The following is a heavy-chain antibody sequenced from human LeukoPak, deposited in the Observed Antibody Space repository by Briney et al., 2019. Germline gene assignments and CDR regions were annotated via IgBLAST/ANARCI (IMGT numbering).Heavy chain of an antibody. CDR1: AFSFSSYG. CDR2: ITYDGSKK. V-gene: IGHV3-30*18. CDR3: AKDRVAVAGTDGYYGMDV. Sequence: GGSLRLSCADSAFSFSSYGMHWVRQAPGKGREWVAVITYDGSKKYYADSVKGRFTISRDNSKKTLYLQLNSLRAEDTAVCYCAKDRVAVAGTDGYYGMDVWGQGTTVTVSS. D-gene: IGHD6-19*01. J-gene: IGHJ6*02.